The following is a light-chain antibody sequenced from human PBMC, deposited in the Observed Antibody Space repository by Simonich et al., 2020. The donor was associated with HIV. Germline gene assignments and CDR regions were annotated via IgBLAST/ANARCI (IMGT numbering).Light chain of an antibody. CDR2: DVS. Sequence: QSALTQPVSVSGSPGQSITISCTGTSSDGGGYNYVSWYQQHPGKAPKLMIYDVSYRPSGVSTRFSGSKAGNTASLTISGLQAEDEADYYCSSYRSSSTWVFGGGTKLTVL. V-gene: IGLV2-14*03. CDR3: SSYRSSSTWV. CDR1: SSDGGGYNY. J-gene: IGLJ3*02.